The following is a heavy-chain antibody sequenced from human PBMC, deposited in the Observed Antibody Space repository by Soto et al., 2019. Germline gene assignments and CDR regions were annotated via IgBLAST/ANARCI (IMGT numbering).Heavy chain of an antibody. Sequence: SETLSLTCTVSGGSISSGDYYWSWIRQPPGKGLEWIGYIYYSGSTYYNPSLKSRVTISVDTSKNQFSLKLSSVTAADTAVYYCARVDLSATPRYYYYGMDVWGQGTTVTVSS. CDR1: GGSISSGDYY. V-gene: IGHV4-30-4*01. J-gene: IGHJ6*02. D-gene: IGHD1-26*01. CDR3: ARVDLSATPRYYYYGMDV. CDR2: IYYSGST.